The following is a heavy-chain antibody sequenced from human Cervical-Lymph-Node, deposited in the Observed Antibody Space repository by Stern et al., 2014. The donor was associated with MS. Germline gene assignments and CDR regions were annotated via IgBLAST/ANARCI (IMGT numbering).Heavy chain of an antibody. J-gene: IGHJ4*02. D-gene: IGHD6-13*01. CDR2: IMPLLGTA. CDR3: ARHQAGIAAN. Sequence: QLVQSGAEVKRPESSVKVSCKTSGGSLSTLDISWVRQAPGQGLEWVGEIMPLLGTAQYAQKFKGRLTITADDSTSTVYMELSSLKSEDTAIYFCARHQAGIAANWGQGTLVTVTS. CDR1: GGSLSTLD. V-gene: IGHV1-69*19.